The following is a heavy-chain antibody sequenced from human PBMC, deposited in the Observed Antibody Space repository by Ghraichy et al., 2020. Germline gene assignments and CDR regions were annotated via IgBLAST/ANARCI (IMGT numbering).Heavy chain of an antibody. V-gene: IGHV3-53*01. D-gene: IGHD5-24*01. J-gene: IGHJ6*02. CDR1: GFTVSSNY. CDR2: IYSGGST. CDR3: ARAGEMATTDYYYYGMDV. Sequence: GGSLRLSCAASGFTVSSNYMSWVRQAPGKGLEWVSVIYSGGSTYYADSVKGRFTISRDNSKNTLYLHMNSLRAEDTAVYYCARAGEMATTDYYYYGMDVWGQGTTVTVSS.